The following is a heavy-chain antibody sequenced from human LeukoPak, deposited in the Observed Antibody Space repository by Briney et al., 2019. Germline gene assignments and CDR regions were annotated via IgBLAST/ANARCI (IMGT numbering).Heavy chain of an antibody. Sequence: PGGSLRLSCAASGFTFSNYAMSWVRQAPGKGLEWVSGISGSGGSTYYADSAKGRFTTSRDNSKNTLYLQMNSLRAEDTALYYCAKGSAVAGLYYFDHWGQGTLVTVSS. CDR1: GFTFSNYA. V-gene: IGHV3-23*01. CDR3: AKGSAVAGLYYFDH. J-gene: IGHJ4*02. D-gene: IGHD6-19*01. CDR2: ISGSGGST.